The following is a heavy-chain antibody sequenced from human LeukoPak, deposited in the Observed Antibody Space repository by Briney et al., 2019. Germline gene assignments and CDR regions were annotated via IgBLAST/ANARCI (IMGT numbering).Heavy chain of an antibody. J-gene: IGHJ4*02. Sequence: ASVKVSCKASGYTFTGYYIHWVRQAPGQGLEWMGWINPHSGGTNYGQKFKGRVTMARDTYISTAYMEVSRLTSDDTAVYYCARGMYSSGWYGSFDYWGQGTLVTVSS. CDR3: ARGMYSSGWYGSFDY. V-gene: IGHV1-2*02. D-gene: IGHD6-19*01. CDR1: GYTFTGYY. CDR2: INPHSGGT.